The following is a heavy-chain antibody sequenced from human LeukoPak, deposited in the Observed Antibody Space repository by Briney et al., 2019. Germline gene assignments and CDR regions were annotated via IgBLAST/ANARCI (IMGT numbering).Heavy chain of an antibody. V-gene: IGHV3-23*01. J-gene: IGHJ4*02. CDR1: GFTFSSYA. CDR3: AKDLIKAQLVREFDH. CDR2: ISGSDGNT. D-gene: IGHD6-6*01. Sequence: PGGSLRLSCAASGFTFSSYAMGWVRQAPGKGLEWVSAISGSDGNTYYVDSVKGRSTISRDNSKNTLYLQMNSLRAEDTAIYYCAKDLIKAQLVREFDHWGQGTLVTVSS.